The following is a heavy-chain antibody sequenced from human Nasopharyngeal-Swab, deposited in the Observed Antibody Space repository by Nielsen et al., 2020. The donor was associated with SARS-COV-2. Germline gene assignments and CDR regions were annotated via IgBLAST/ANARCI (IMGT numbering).Heavy chain of an antibody. CDR2: IYPADSDT. CDR1: GYSFTSYW. J-gene: IGHJ4*02. V-gene: IGHV5-51*01. CDR3: ARIPSTLPDY. D-gene: IGHD5/OR15-5a*01. Sequence: GGSLRLSCKGSGYSFTSYWIGWVRQMPGKGLEWMGIIYPADSDTRYSPSFQDQVTISADKSITTAYLQWSSLKASDIAMYYCARIPSTLPDYWGQGTLVTVSS.